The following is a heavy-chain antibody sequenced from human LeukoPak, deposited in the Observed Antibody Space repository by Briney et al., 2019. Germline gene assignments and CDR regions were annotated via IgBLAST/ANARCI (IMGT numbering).Heavy chain of an antibody. J-gene: IGHJ4*02. CDR1: GYTFTSYY. CDR2: INPSGGST. V-gene: IGHV1-46*01. CDR3: ARDDLDIVVVPAAISYFDY. Sequence: ASVKVSCKASGYTFTSYYMHWVRQAPGQGLEWMGIINPSGGSTSYAQKFQGRVTMTRDTSISTAYMELSRLRSDDTAVYYCARDDLDIVVVPAAISYFDYWGQGTLVTVSS. D-gene: IGHD2-2*01.